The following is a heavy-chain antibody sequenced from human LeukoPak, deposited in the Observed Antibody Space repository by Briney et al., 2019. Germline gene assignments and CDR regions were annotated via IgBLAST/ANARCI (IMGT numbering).Heavy chain of an antibody. CDR1: GFTFSSYA. V-gene: IGHV3-23*01. Sequence: GGSLRLSCEASGFTFSSYAMSWVRQAPGKGLEWVSGIDSGDITYYANSVKGRFTISRDNSKNTLYLQMNSLRAEDTAVYYCAKVSGSSVSRFDPWGQGTLVTVSS. D-gene: IGHD6-19*01. CDR2: IDSGDIT. J-gene: IGHJ5*02. CDR3: AKVSGSSVSRFDP.